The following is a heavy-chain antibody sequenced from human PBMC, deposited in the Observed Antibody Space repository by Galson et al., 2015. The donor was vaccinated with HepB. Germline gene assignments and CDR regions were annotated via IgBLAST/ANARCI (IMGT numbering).Heavy chain of an antibody. CDR3: ARADRYYDSSGLDY. J-gene: IGHJ4*02. V-gene: IGHV3-33*01. D-gene: IGHD3-22*01. CDR1: GFTFSSYG. Sequence: SLRLSCAASGFTFSSYGMHWVRQAPGKGLEWVAVIWYDGSNKYYADSVKGRFTISRDNSKNTLYLQMNSLRAEDTAVYYCARADRYYDSSGLDYWGQGTLVTVSS. CDR2: IWYDGSNK.